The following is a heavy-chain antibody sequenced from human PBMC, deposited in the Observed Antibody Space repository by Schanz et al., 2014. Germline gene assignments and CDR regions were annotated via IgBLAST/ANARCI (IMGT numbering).Heavy chain of an antibody. CDR3: AKDGIMVQGVIWERYFDS. CDR2: ISWNSGSI. V-gene: IGHV3-9*01. Sequence: EVQLLESGGGLVQPGGSLRLSCAASGFTFSSYTMNWVRQAPGKGLEWVSSISWNSGSIDYADSVKGRFTISRDNAKNSLYLQMNSLRAEDTALYYCAKDGIMVQGVIWERYFDSWGQGTPVTVAS. CDR1: GFTFSSYT. D-gene: IGHD3-10*01. J-gene: IGHJ4*02.